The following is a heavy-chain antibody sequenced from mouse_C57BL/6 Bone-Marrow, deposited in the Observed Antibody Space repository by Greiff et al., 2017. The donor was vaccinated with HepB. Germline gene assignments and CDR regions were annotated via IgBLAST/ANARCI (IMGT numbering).Heavy chain of an antibody. J-gene: IGHJ2*01. CDR2: IYPGDGDT. CDR1: GYAFSSSW. D-gene: IGHD1-1*01. V-gene: IGHV1-82*01. Sequence: VKLQESGPELVKPGASVKISCKASGYAFSSSWMNWVKQRPGKGLEWIGRIYPGDGDTNYNGKFKGKATLTADKSSSTAYMQLSSLTSEDSAVYFCARWGTTVDYWGQGTTLTVSS. CDR3: ARWGTTVDY.